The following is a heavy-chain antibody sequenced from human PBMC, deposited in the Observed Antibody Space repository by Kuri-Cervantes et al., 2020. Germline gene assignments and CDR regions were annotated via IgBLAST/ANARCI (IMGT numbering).Heavy chain of an antibody. CDR2: IYYSGST. CDR3: ARALVGGKKGCWFDP. Sequence: LRLSCTVSGGSISSGGYYWSWIRRHPGKGLEWIGYIYYSGSTYYNPSLKSLVTISVDTSKNQFSLKLSSVTAADTAVYYCARALVGGKKGCWFDPWGQGTLVTVSS. CDR1: GGSISSGGYY. J-gene: IGHJ5*02. V-gene: IGHV4-31*01. D-gene: IGHD3-10*01.